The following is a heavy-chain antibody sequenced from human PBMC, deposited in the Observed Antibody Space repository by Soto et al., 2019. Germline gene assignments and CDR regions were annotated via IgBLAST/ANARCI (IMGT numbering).Heavy chain of an antibody. CDR1: GGSISSSSYY. D-gene: IGHD6-13*01. Sequence: SETLSLTCTVSGGSISSSSYYWGWIRQPPGEGLEWIGSIYYSGSTYYNPSLKSRVTISVDTSKNQFSLKLSSVTAADTAVYYCARQEAGSIYYYYYYGMDVWGQGPTVTVYS. CDR2: IYYSGST. CDR3: ARQEAGSIYYYYYYGMDV. V-gene: IGHV4-39*01. J-gene: IGHJ6*02.